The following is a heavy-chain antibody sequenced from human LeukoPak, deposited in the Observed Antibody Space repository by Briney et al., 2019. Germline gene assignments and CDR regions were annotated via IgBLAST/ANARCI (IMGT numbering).Heavy chain of an antibody. CDR3: ARRSGWI. D-gene: IGHD6-19*01. V-gene: IGHV1-46*01. CDR2: INPSGGGT. CDR1: GYIFTNYY. Sequence: ASVKVSCKASGYIFTNYYMHWVRQAPGQGLEWMGTINPSGGGTSYSPKFQGRVTMTTDTSTSTVYMELISLRSEDTAVYYCARRSGWIWGQGSLVTVSS. J-gene: IGHJ4*02.